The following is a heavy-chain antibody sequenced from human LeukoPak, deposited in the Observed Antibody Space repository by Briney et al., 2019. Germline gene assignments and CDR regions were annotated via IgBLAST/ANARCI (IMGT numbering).Heavy chain of an antibody. CDR1: GGSISSSSYY. D-gene: IGHD3-3*01. J-gene: IGHJ5*02. V-gene: IGHV4-39*07. Sequence: SETLSLTCTVSGGSISSSSYYWGWIRQPPGMGLEWIGSIYYSGSTYYNPSLKSRVTISVDTSKNQFSLKLSSVTAADTAVYYCARDKSITIFGVVTTFNWFDPWGQGTLVTVSS. CDR2: IYYSGST. CDR3: ARDKSITIFGVVTTFNWFDP.